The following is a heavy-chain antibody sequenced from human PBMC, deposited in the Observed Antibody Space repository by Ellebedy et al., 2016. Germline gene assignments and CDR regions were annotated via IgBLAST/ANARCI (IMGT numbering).Heavy chain of an antibody. D-gene: IGHD3-10*01. V-gene: IGHV4-34*01. CDR3: ARDLGAYYYGT. CDR2: INHSGST. Sequence: SETLSLTXAVYGGSFSGYYWSWIRQPPGKGLEWIGEINHSGSTNYNPSLKSRVTMSVDTSKNQFSLKLSSVTAADTAVYYCARDLGAYYYGTWGQGTMVTVSS. CDR1: GGSFSGYY. J-gene: IGHJ3*01.